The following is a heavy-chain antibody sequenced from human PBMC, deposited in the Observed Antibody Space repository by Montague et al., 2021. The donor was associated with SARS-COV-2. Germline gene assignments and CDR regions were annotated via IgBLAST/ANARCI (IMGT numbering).Heavy chain of an antibody. CDR2: IYYSGST. D-gene: IGHD2-2*01. CDR3: ASALGYCSSTSCYSVYGMDV. J-gene: IGHJ6*02. Sequence: SETLSLTCTVSGGSISSSSYYWGWIRQPPGKGLEWTGSIYYSGSTYYNPSLKSRVTISVDTSKNQFSLKLSSVTAADTAVYYCASALGYCSSTSCYSVYGMDVWGQGTTVTVSS. V-gene: IGHV4-39*01. CDR1: GGSISSSSYY.